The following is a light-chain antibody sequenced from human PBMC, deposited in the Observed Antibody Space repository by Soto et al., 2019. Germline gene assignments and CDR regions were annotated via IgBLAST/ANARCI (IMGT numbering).Light chain of an antibody. CDR3: CSYAGSDTLI. V-gene: IGLV2-11*01. Sequence: QSVLTQPRSVSGSPGKTVTISCTGSSSDVGSSNYMSWYQQHPGEAPKLVIYDVAQRPSGVPDRLSGSRSGKTASLTISGLQPDDEADYYCCSYAGSDTLIFGSGTKVTVL. J-gene: IGLJ1*01. CDR2: DVA. CDR1: SSDVGSSNY.